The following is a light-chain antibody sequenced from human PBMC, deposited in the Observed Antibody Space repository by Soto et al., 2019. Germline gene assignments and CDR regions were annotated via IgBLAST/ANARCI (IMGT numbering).Light chain of an antibody. J-gene: IGKJ4*01. V-gene: IGKV1D-13*01. CDR2: DAS. CDR3: QQFNNYPL. CDR1: QGISSA. Sequence: AIQLTQSPSSLSASVGDRVTITCRASQGISSALAWYQQKPGKAPKLLIYDASSLESGVPSRFSGSGSGTDFTLTISSLQPEDFATYSCQQFNNYPLFGGGTKVDIK.